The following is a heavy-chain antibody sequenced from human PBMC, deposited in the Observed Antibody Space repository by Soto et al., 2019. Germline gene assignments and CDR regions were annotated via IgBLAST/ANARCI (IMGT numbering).Heavy chain of an antibody. V-gene: IGHV4-61*08. CDR1: GGFVSSGGFS. CDR3: ARDRLTDSSGSHFDY. J-gene: IGHJ4*02. CDR2: IYHTGGA. Sequence: SETLSLTCTVSGGFVSSGGFSWTWVRQPPGKGLEFIAYIYHTGGAYYNPSLKSRVTMSVDTSKNQFSLKLSSVTAADTAVYYCARDRLTDSSGSHFDYWGQGTLVTVSS. D-gene: IGHD3-22*01.